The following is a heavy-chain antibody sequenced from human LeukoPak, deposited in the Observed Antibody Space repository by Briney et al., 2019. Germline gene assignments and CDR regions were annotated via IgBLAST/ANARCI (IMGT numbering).Heavy chain of an antibody. D-gene: IGHD6-13*01. Sequence: PGGSLRLSCAASGFTFSSYSMNWVRQAPGKGLEWVSSISGTYTSTYYADSVKGRFTISRDNSKNTLYLQMNSLRADDTAVYHCAKGHSSSWSIFDYWGQGTLVTVSS. CDR3: AKGHSSSWSIFDY. J-gene: IGHJ4*02. CDR1: GFTFSSYS. CDR2: ISGTYTST. V-gene: IGHV3-23*01.